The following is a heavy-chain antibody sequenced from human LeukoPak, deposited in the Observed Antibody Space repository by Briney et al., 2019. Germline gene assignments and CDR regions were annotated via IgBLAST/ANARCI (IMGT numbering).Heavy chain of an antibody. V-gene: IGHV3-7*01. CDR1: GFTLSTYW. D-gene: IGHD1-1*01. Sequence: GGSLRLSRAASGFTLSTYWMSWVRQAPGKGLEWVANTKEDGSEKYYVDSVKGRFTISRDNAKNSLFLQMNSLRAEDTAVYYCAREARTERDAFDIWGQGTMVTVSS. CDR2: TKEDGSEK. CDR3: AREARTERDAFDI. J-gene: IGHJ3*02.